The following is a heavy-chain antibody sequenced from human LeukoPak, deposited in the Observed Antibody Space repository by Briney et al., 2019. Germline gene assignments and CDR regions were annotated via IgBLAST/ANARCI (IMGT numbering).Heavy chain of an antibody. V-gene: IGHV1-69*05. D-gene: IGHD3-22*01. CDR1: GGTFNTSP. J-gene: IGHJ4*02. Sequence: SVTVSCKASGGTFNTSPIRWVRQAPGQGLEWVGAIIPLVKIPIYAQKFQGRVIISTDETTNIVYMEMSSLTSDDTAFYYCATAGGHYYYDPGNQLDYWGQGTLVTVSS. CDR2: IIPLVKIP. CDR3: ATAGGHYYYDPGNQLDY.